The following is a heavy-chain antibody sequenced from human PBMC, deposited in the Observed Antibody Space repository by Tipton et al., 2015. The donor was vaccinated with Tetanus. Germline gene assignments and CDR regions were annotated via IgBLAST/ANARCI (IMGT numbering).Heavy chain of an antibody. J-gene: IGHJ4*02. Sequence: TLSLTCTVSGGSVRSGSYSWNWIRQPPGKGLEWFGHIRDNGNSYANPSLSGRVTMSVDTRKNQFSLNLTSMSVADTATYYCARGTFHAFDFWGQGVQVTVSS. V-gene: IGHV4-31*02. CDR2: IRDNGNS. CDR1: GGSVRSGSYS. CDR3: ARGTFHAFDF. D-gene: IGHD2/OR15-2a*01.